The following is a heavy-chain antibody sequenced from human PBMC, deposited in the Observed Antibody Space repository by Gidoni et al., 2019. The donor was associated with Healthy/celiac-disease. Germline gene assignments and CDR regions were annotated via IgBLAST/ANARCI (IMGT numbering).Heavy chain of an antibody. CDR3: ASSASYYDSSGYYYYFDY. J-gene: IGHJ4*02. CDR1: AGTFISYA. V-gene: IGHV1-69*01. D-gene: IGHD3-22*01. Sequence: HVHLVQSVASVTNPVSSVKVSCKSSAGTFISYAISWVRQAPGQGLEWMGGIIPIFGTANDAQKFQGRVKITADEATSTAYRELSSLRSEDTAVYYCASSASYYDSSGYYYYFDYWGQGTLVTVSS. CDR2: IIPIFGTA.